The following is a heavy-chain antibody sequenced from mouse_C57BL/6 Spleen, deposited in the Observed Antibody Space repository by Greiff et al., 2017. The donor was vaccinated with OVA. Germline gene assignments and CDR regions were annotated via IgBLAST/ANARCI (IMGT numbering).Heavy chain of an antibody. Sequence: QVQLQQSGAELVRPGASVTLSCKASGSTFTDYEMHWVKQTPVHGLEWIGAIDPETGGTAYNQKFKGKAILTADKSSSTAYMELRSLTSEDSAVDYCTRREADGPWFAYWGQGTLVTVSA. CDR2: IDPETGGT. CDR3: TRREADGPWFAY. CDR1: GSTFTDYE. D-gene: IGHD3-1*01. V-gene: IGHV1-15*01. J-gene: IGHJ3*01.